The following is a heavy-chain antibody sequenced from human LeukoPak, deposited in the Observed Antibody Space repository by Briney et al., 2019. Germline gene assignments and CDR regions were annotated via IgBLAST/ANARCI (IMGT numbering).Heavy chain of an antibody. D-gene: IGHD1-26*01. V-gene: IGHV3-7*01. CDR2: IKQDGSEK. J-gene: IGHJ4*02. CDR1: RFTFSSYW. Sequence: PGGSLRLSCAASRFTFSSYWMSWVRQAPGKGLEWVANIKQDGSEKYYVDSVKGRFTISRDDAKNSLYLQMNSLRAEDTAVYYCARGTQSSGSSYGGFDYWGQGTLVTVS. CDR3: ARGTQSSGSSYGGFDY.